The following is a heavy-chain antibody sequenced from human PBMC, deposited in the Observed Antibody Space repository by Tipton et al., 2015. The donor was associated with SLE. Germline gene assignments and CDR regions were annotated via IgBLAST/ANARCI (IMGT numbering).Heavy chain of an antibody. CDR2: FYFSGSS. Sequence: TLSLTCSVSGVSISTYYWSWIRQSPGKGLEWIGFFYFSGSSQYNPSLKSRVAISADTSNNQFSLELRSVTAADTAVYFCARDRDIVLEPVPIPPAFDIWGQGTTVTVSS. CDR3: ARDRDIVLEPVPIPPAFDI. V-gene: IGHV4-59*01. CDR1: GVSISTYY. J-gene: IGHJ3*02. D-gene: IGHD2-8*02.